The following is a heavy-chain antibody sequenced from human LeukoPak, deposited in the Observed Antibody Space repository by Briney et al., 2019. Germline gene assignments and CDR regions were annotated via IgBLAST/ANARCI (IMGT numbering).Heavy chain of an antibody. D-gene: IGHD1-26*01. J-gene: IGHJ4*02. Sequence: GGSLRLSCAASGFTFSDCAMSWVRQAPGKGLEWVSGIRGSGGSTYYADSVKGRFTISRDNSKNTMYLQMNSLRAEDTAVYYCAKDVVAAPSRFDYWGQGTLVTVSP. CDR2: IRGSGGST. CDR3: AKDVVAAPSRFDY. V-gene: IGHV3-23*01. CDR1: GFTFSDCA.